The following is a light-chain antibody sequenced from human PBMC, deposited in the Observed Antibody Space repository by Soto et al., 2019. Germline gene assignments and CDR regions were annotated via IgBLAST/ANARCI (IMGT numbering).Light chain of an antibody. J-gene: IGKJ5*01. CDR3: QRYGSSPLIT. Sequence: EIVLTQSPATLSLSPGERATLSCRASQSVRSYLAWYQQRPGQAPRLLIYGTSSRATGIPDRFSGSGSGTDFTLTISRLEPEDFAVYFCQRYGSSPLITFGQGTRLEIK. CDR2: GTS. V-gene: IGKV3-20*01. CDR1: QSVRSY.